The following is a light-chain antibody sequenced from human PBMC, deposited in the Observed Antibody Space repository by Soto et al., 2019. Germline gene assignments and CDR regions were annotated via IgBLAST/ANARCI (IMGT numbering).Light chain of an antibody. V-gene: IGKV3-15*01. Sequence: ILMTQSPATLSVSPGERATLSCRASQSVSTNLAWYQQKPGQAHSLLIYAASNRATGIPARFSGSGSGTEFTLTISGLQSEDFAVYYCQQYNNWPPRTFGQGTKVEIK. CDR3: QQYNNWPPRT. CDR2: AAS. CDR1: QSVSTN. J-gene: IGKJ1*01.